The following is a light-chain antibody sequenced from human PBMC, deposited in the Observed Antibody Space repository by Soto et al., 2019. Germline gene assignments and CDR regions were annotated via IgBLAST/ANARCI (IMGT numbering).Light chain of an antibody. J-gene: IGKJ1*01. CDR3: QQYNDWPVT. V-gene: IGKV3-15*01. CDR1: QTVSSK. CDR2: GAF. Sequence: EMVMTQSPVTLSASPGERTHISYRASQTVSSKLAWYQQKPGQAPRLLIYGAFTRDTGIPARFSGTGSGTEFTLTISSLQSEDFAIYYCQQYNDWPVTFGQGTKVDIK.